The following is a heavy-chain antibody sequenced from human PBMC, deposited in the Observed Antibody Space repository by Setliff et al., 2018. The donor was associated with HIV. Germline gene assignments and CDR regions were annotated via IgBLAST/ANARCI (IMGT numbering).Heavy chain of an antibody. CDR1: GYSISSGYY. Sequence: PSETLSLTCDVSGYSISSGYYWGWIRQPPGKGLEWIGYFYYGGGTYYNPSLKSRVTISVDSSKKQISLKLTSVTAADTAVYYCGRHFNVATDIWARGQWSPSPQ. V-gene: IGHV4-38-2*01. D-gene: IGHD3-3*02. J-gene: IGHJ3*02. CDR2: FYYGGGT. CDR3: GRHFNVATDI.